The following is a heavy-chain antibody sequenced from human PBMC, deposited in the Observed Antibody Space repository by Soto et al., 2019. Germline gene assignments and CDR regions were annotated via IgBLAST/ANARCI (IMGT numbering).Heavy chain of an antibody. CDR3: ESGSAYIDT. Sequence: PSEPLSLTRTVSGGSFSTSYCNWIPHPPGRGLEWIGYIYNSGNTNYNPSLKSRVTISVDTAMNQFSLKVNSVTAADTAVYFCESGSAYIDTWGQGDLVPVSA. V-gene: IGHV4-59*01. D-gene: IGHD6-19*01. CDR2: IYNSGNT. J-gene: IGHJ4*01. CDR1: GGSFSTSY.